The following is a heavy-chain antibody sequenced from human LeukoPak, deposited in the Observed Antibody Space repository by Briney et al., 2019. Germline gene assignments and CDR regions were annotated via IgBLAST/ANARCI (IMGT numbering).Heavy chain of an antibody. CDR2: ICYTGST. CDR3: ARQNYDSSGYRLDY. CDR1: GGSISSYS. J-gene: IGHJ4*02. V-gene: IGHV4-59*08. D-gene: IGHD3-22*01. Sequence: KPSETLSLTCTVSGGSISSYSWSWIRQPPGKGLEWIGYICYTGSTNYNPSLKSRVTISIDTSKNQFSLKLSSVAAADTAVYYCARQNYDSSGYRLDYWGQGTLVTVSS.